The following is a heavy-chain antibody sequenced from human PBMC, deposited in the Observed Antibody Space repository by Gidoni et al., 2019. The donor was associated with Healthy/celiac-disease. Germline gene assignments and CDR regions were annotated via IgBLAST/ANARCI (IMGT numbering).Heavy chain of an antibody. Sequence: EVQLVESGGGLVKPGGSLSLSCAASGFTFSSYRMNFVRQAPGKGLEWVSSISSSSSYIYYADSVKGRFTISRDNAKNSLYLQMNSLRAEDTAVYYCARHSWYYYDSSGYYYAKNPIDYWGQGTLVTVSS. V-gene: IGHV3-21*01. D-gene: IGHD3-22*01. CDR3: ARHSWYYYDSSGYYYAKNPIDY. J-gene: IGHJ4*02. CDR1: GFTFSSYR. CDR2: ISSSSSYI.